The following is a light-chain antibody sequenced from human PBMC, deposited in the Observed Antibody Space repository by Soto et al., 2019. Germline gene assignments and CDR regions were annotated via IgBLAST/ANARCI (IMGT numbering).Light chain of an antibody. CDR3: CLHAGGETFDV. CDR2: ETT. V-gene: IGLV2-23*01. CDR1: SSDSGSYNL. Sequence: QSALTQPASVSGYPGQSITISCTGTSSDSGSYNLVSWYQHLPGRAPKLLIYETTKRPSGVSNRFSGSKSGNTASLTISGLQAEDDADYYCCLHAGGETFDVFGIGTKLTVL. J-gene: IGLJ1*01.